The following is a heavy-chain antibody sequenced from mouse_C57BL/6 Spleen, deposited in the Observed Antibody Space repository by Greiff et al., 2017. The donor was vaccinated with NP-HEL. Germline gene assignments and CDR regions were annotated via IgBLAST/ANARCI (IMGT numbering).Heavy chain of an antibody. J-gene: IGHJ4*01. D-gene: IGHD1-1*01. V-gene: IGHV1-82*01. CDR2: IYPGDGDT. CDR3: GRWGVGSYAMDY. Sequence: QVQLKESGPELVKPGASVKISCKASGYAFSSSWMNWVKQRPGKGLEWIGRIYPGDGDTNYNGKFKGKATLTADKSSSTAYMQLSSLTSEDSAVYFCGRWGVGSYAMDYWGKGTSVTVSS. CDR1: GYAFSSSW.